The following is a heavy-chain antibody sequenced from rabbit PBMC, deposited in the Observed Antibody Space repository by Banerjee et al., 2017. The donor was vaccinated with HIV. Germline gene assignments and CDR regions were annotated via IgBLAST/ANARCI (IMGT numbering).Heavy chain of an antibody. Sequence: QEQLVEAGGGLVQPGGSLKHSCKASGFVFSTYGVSWVRQAPGKGLEWIACISGDNDNTYYANWAKGRFTISKASWTTVTLQMTSLTAADTASYFCARDLAGVIGWNFNLWGPGTLVTVS. D-gene: IGHD4-1*01. CDR2: ISGDNDNT. CDR1: GFVFSTYG. CDR3: ARDLAGVIGWNFNL. J-gene: IGHJ4*01. V-gene: IGHV1S45*01.